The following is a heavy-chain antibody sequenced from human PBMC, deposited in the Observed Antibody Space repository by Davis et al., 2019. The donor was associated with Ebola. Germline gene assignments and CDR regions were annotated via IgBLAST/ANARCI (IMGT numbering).Heavy chain of an antibody. CDR1: GFTFSSYA. J-gene: IGHJ4*02. V-gene: IGHV3-7*01. Sequence: GGSLRLSCAASGFTFSSYAMHWVRQAPGKGLEWVANIKQDGSEKYYVDSVKGRFTISRDNAKNSLYLQMNSLRAEDTAVYYCARGPSTGNSFSYWGQGTLVTVSS. D-gene: IGHD6-13*01. CDR2: IKQDGSEK. CDR3: ARGPSTGNSFSY.